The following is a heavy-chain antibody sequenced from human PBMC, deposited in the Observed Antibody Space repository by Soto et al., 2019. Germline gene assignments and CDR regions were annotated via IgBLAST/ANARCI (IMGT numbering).Heavy chain of an antibody. CDR1: GYSFTSLD. V-gene: IGHV1-8*01. J-gene: IGHJ4*02. D-gene: IGHD1-26*01. CDR2: MQPSTGRT. CDR3: ARGVSAGVDY. Sequence: QVQLVQSGAAVREPGASVKVSCKASGYSFTSLDINWVRQTAGQGLEWMGWMQPSTGRTGYAQKFQGRVTMTRDTSINTAYVELTTLTSDDTAFYYCARGVSAGVDYWGQGTLVTVSS.